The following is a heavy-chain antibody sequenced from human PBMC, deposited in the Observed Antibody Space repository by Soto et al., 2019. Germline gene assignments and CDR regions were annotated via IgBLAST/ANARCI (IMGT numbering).Heavy chain of an antibody. Sequence: PSETLSLTCTVSGGSISSYYWSWIRQPPGKGLEWIGYIYYSGSTNYNPSLKSRVTISVDTSKNQFSLKLSSVTAADTAVYYCATYWGGDCYTTVVFDYWGQGTLVTVSS. CDR2: IYYSGST. J-gene: IGHJ4*02. CDR1: GGSISSYY. CDR3: ATYWGGDCYTTVVFDY. V-gene: IGHV4-59*01. D-gene: IGHD2-21*02.